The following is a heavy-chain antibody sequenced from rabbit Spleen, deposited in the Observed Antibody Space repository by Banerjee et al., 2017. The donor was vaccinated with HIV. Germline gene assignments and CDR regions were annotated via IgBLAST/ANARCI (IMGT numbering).Heavy chain of an antibody. CDR2: IHLGSKNNI. CDR1: GFSFSAGYY. D-gene: IGHD1-1*01. V-gene: IGHV1S40*01. CDR3: ARDTSSSFSSYGMDL. J-gene: IGHJ6*01. Sequence: QSLEEAGGDVVKPGESPTLLCMASGFSFSAGYYMCWGRHAPGKGLEWIACIHLGSKNNIYYANWAKGRFTISKTSSTTVTLQMTSLTAADTATYFCARDTSSSFSSYGMDLWGPGTLVTVS.